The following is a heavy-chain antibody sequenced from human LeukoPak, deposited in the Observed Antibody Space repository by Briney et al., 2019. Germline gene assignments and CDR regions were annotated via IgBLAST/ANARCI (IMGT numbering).Heavy chain of an antibody. CDR3: AKDMLAATGIAEYFQH. Sequence: GGSLRLSCAASGFTFSSYAMSWVRQAPGKGLEWVSAIGGSGGSTYYADSVKGRFTISRDNSKNTLYLQMNSLRAEDTAVYYCAKDMLAATGIAEYFQHWGQGTLVTVSS. D-gene: IGHD6-13*01. CDR2: IGGSGGST. V-gene: IGHV3-23*01. J-gene: IGHJ1*01. CDR1: GFTFSSYA.